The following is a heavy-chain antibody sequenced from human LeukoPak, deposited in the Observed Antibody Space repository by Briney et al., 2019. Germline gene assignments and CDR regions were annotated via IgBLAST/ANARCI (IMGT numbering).Heavy chain of an antibody. CDR2: ISSSGSTI. Sequence: GGSLRLSCAASGFTFSDYYMSWMRQAPGKGLEGGSYISSSGSTIYYADSVKGRFTISRDNAKNSLYLQMNSLRAEDTAVYYCARDGSPYYDSSGYYRIFDYWGQGTLVTVSS. D-gene: IGHD3-22*01. CDR3: ARDGSPYYDSSGYYRIFDY. J-gene: IGHJ4*02. CDR1: GFTFSDYY. V-gene: IGHV3-11*01.